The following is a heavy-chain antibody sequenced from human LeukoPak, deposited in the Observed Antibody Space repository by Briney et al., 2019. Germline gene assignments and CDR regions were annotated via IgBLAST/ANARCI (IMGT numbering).Heavy chain of an antibody. CDR2: INSDGSST. J-gene: IGHJ4*02. CDR3: ASPHRRYYDSSGYYY. CDR1: GFTFSSYW. D-gene: IGHD3-22*01. Sequence: PGGSLRLSCAASGFTFSSYWMHWVRQAPGKGLVWVSRINSDGSSTSYADSVKGRFTISRDNAKNTLYLQMNSLRAEDTAVYYCASPHRRYYDSSGYYYWGQGTLVTVSS. V-gene: IGHV3-74*01.